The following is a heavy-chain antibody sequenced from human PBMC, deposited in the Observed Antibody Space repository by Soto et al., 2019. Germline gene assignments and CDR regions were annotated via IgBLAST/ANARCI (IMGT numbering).Heavy chain of an antibody. D-gene: IGHD5-12*01. CDR1: GGTFSSYA. Sequence: VKVAYKASGGTFSSYAISCVRQSPGQGLEWMGGIIPIFGTANYAQKFQGRVTITADKSTSTAYMELSSLRSEDTAVYYCARDPGVATGWFDPWGQGTLVTVSS. V-gene: IGHV1-69*13. J-gene: IGHJ5*02. CDR2: IIPIFGTA. CDR3: ARDPGVATGWFDP.